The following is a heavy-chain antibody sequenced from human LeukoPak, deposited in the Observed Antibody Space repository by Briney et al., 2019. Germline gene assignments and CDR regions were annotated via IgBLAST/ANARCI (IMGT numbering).Heavy chain of an antibody. D-gene: IGHD6-25*01. J-gene: IGHJ3*02. CDR3: ARDSTQRAFDI. Sequence: SETLSLTCTVSGGSISSYYWRWIRQPAGKGLEWIGRIYSSGSTNYNPSLKSRVTMSVDTSKNQFSLRLSSVTAADTAVYYCARDSTQRAFDIWGQGTMVTVSS. CDR1: GGSISSYY. CDR2: IYSSGST. V-gene: IGHV4-4*07.